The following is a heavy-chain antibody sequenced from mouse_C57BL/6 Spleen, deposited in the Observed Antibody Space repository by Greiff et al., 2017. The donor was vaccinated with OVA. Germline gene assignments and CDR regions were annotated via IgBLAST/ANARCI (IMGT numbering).Heavy chain of an antibody. J-gene: IGHJ4*01. V-gene: IGHV5-6*02. D-gene: IGHD2-3*01. CDR3: ARHADGYHWVDY. CDR2: ISSGGSYT. Sequence: DVKLVESGGDLVKPGGSLKLSCAASGFTFSSYGMSWVRQTPDKRLEWVATISSGGSYTYYPDSVKGRFTISRDNAKNTLYLQMSSLKSEDTAMYYCARHADGYHWVDYWGQGTSVTVSS. CDR1: GFTFSSYG.